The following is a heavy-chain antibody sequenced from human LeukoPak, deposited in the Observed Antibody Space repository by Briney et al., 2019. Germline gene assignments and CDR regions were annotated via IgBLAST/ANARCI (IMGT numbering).Heavy chain of an antibody. Sequence: GGSLRLSCAASGFTFSSYEMNWVRQAPGKGLEWVSYISSSGSTIYYADSVMGRFAISRDNAKNSLYLQMNSLRAEDTAVYYCAELGITMIGGVWGKGTTVTISS. CDR2: ISSSGSTI. V-gene: IGHV3-48*03. J-gene: IGHJ6*04. D-gene: IGHD3-10*02. CDR1: GFTFSSYE. CDR3: AELGITMIGGV.